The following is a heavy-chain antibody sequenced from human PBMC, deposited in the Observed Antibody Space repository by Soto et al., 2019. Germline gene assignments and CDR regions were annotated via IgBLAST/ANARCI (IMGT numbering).Heavy chain of an antibody. CDR3: AKWTTPFPGWFDP. CDR2: ISQSGGST. V-gene: IGHV3-23*01. D-gene: IGHD4-4*01. J-gene: IGHJ5*02. CDR1: GFTFSSYG. Sequence: EVQLLESGGGLVQPGGSLRLSCAASGFTFSSYGMSWVRQAPGKGLEWVSGISQSGGSTYYADFVKGRFTISRDNSKSTLYLQMNSLRAEDTAVYYCAKWTTPFPGWFDPWGQGTLVTVSS.